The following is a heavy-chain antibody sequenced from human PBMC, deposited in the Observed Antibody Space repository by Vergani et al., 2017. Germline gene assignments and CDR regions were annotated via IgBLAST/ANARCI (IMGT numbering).Heavy chain of an antibody. CDR3: TTDPGITMIVVVPLTYYGMDV. V-gene: IGHV3-15*01. J-gene: IGHJ6*02. Sequence: EVQLVESGGGLVQPGGSLRLSCAASGFTFSNAWMSWVRQAPGKGLEWVGRIKSKTDGGTTDYAAPVKGRFTISRDDSKNTLYLQMNSLKTEDTAVYYCTTDPGITMIVVVPLTYYGMDVWGQGTTVTVSS. CDR1: GFTFSNAW. D-gene: IGHD3-22*01. CDR2: IKSKTDGGTT.